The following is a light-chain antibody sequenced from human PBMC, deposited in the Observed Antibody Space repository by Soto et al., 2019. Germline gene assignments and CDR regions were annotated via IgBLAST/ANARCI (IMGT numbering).Light chain of an antibody. Sequence: QSVLTQPASVSGSPGQSITISCSGSGSDVGGYKYVSWYQQHPGKAPKLMIYDVVNRPLGVSNRFSGSKSGNTASLTISGLQADDEADYYCSSYTSASSVFFGGGTKVTVL. CDR1: GSDVGGYKY. CDR2: DVV. CDR3: SSYTSASSVF. V-gene: IGLV2-14*03. J-gene: IGLJ2*01.